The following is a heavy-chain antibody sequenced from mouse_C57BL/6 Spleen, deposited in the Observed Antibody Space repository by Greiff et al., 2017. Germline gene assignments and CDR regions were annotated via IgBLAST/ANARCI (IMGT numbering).Heavy chain of an antibody. CDR2: IYPRSGNT. J-gene: IGHJ4*01. Sequence: QVQLQQSGAELARPGASVKLSCKASGYTFTSYGISWVKQRTGQGLEWIGEIYPRSGNTYYNETFKGKATLTADKSSSTAYMELRSLTSEDSAVYFCARGDGSSLYYAMDYWGQGTSVTVSS. V-gene: IGHV1-81*01. D-gene: IGHD1-1*01. CDR3: ARGDGSSLYYAMDY. CDR1: GYTFTSYG.